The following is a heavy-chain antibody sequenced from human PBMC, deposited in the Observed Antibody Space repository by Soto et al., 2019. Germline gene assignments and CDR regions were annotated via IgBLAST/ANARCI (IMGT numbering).Heavy chain of an antibody. CDR3: ANLGAIDY. D-gene: IGHD1-26*01. Sequence: QVQLVESGGGVVQPGRSLRLSCAASGFTFSSYAMHWVRQAPGKGLEWVAVISYDGSNKYYADSVKARFTISRDNSKNTLYLQMSSLRAEDTAVYYCANLGAIDYWGQGTLVTVSS. V-gene: IGHV3-30-3*01. J-gene: IGHJ4*02. CDR1: GFTFSSYA. CDR2: ISYDGSNK.